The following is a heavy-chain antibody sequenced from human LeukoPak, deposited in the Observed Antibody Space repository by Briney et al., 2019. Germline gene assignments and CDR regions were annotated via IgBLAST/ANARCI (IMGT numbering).Heavy chain of an antibody. V-gene: IGHV4-59*01. CDR1: GGSISSYY. J-gene: IGHJ4*02. CDR2: IYYTGAT. Sequence: SETLSLTCTVSGGSISSYYWGWIRLPPGKGLEWIGYIYYTGATYYNPSLKSRVTISLDTSKNQFSLKLSSVSAADAAVYYCARAGYSYGTGYYFDYWGQGALVTVSS. CDR3: ARAGYSYGTGYYFDY. D-gene: IGHD5-18*01.